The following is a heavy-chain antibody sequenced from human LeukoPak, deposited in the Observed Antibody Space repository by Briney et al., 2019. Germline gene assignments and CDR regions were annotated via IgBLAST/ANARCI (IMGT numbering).Heavy chain of an antibody. CDR1: GGTFSSYA. D-gene: IGHD3-10*01. J-gene: IGHJ4*02. Sequence: VASVKVSCKASGGTFSSYAISWVRQAPGQGLEWMGGIIPIFGTANYAQKFQGRVTITTDESTSTAYMELSSLRSEDTAVYYCARDTRFGELDLDYWGQGTLVTVSS. CDR2: IIPIFGTA. CDR3: ARDTRFGELDLDY. V-gene: IGHV1-69*05.